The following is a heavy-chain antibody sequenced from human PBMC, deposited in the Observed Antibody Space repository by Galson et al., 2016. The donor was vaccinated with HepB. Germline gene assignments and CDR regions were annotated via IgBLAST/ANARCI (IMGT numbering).Heavy chain of an antibody. J-gene: IGHJ4*02. V-gene: IGHV3-66*01. CDR2: IYSGGST. CDR3: ARDPRRQQLRY. Sequence: SLRLSCAASGFNVSSNYISWVRQAPGKGLEWVSVIYSGGSTYYADSVKGRFTISRDNSKNTLYLQMNSLRVEDTAGYYCARDPRRQQLRYWGQGTLVIVSS. D-gene: IGHD6-13*01. CDR1: GFNVSSNY.